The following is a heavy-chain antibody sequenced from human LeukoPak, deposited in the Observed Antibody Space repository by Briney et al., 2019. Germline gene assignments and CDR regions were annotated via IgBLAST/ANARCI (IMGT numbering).Heavy chain of an antibody. CDR2: IYTSGRT. J-gene: IGHJ3*02. D-gene: IGHD2-2*02. V-gene: IGHV4-4*07. CDR1: GGSISSYY. Sequence: SETLSLTCTVSGGSISSYYWSWIRQPAGKGLEWIGRIYTSGRTNYNPSLKSRVTMSVDTSKNQFSLKLRSVTAADTAVYYCAGGKGYCSGTSCYSYAFDIWGQGTMVTVSS. CDR3: AGGKGYCSGTSCYSYAFDI.